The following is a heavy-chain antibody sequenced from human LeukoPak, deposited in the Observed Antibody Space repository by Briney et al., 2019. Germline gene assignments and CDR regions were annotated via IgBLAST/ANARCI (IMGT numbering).Heavy chain of an antibody. V-gene: IGHV1-69*05. J-gene: IGHJ4*02. CDR3: ARGIAAAGTNPFDY. CDR1: GGTFSSYA. CDR2: IIPIFGTA. Sequence: SVKVSCKASGGTFSSYAISWVRQAPGQGLEWMGRIIPIFGTANYAQKFQGRVTITTDESTSTAYMELSSLRSEDTAVYYCARGIAAAGTNPFDYWGQGTLVTVSS. D-gene: IGHD6-13*01.